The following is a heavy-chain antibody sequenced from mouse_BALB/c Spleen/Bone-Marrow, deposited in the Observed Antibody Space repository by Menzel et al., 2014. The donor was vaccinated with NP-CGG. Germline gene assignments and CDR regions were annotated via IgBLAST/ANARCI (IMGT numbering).Heavy chain of an antibody. J-gene: IGHJ4*01. CDR2: IDPANGNT. Sequence: QLQQSGAELVKPGASVKLSCTASGFNIKDTYMHWVKQRPEQGLEWIGRIDPANGNTKYDPKFQGKATITADTSSNTAFLQLSSLTSEDTAVYYCARWEYYAMDYWGQGTSVTVSS. D-gene: IGHD4-1*01. CDR1: GFNIKDTY. V-gene: IGHV14-3*02. CDR3: ARWEYYAMDY.